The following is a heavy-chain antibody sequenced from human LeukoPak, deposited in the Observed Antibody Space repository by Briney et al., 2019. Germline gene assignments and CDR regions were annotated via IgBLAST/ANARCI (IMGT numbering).Heavy chain of an antibody. CDR1: GGSISNYF. CDR2: ITYSGST. V-gene: IGHV4-59*01. J-gene: IGHJ3*02. D-gene: IGHD6-6*01. CDR3: ASSKYSLDAFDI. Sequence: SETLSLTCTVSGGSISNYFWSWIRQPPGKGLEWIGFITYSGSTDHNPSLKSRVTISVDASKNQFSLKLSSVTAADTAVYYCASSKYSLDAFDIWGQGTMVTVSS.